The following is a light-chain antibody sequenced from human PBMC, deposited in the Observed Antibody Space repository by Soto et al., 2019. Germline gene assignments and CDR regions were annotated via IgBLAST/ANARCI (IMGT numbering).Light chain of an antibody. CDR1: QSISSW. CDR2: KAS. J-gene: IGKJ1*01. V-gene: IGKV1-5*03. Sequence: DLQMTQSPSTLSASVGDRVTITCRASQSISSWLAWYQQKPGKAPKLLIYKASSLESGVPSRFSGSGSGTKFTLTISSLQPDDFATYYCQQYISYSPTFGQGTKVEIK. CDR3: QQYISYSPT.